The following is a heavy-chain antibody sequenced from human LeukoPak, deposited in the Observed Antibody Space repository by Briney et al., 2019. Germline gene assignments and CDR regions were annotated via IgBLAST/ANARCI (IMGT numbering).Heavy chain of an antibody. Sequence: GGSLRLSCAASGFTFSGYSMNWVRQAPGKGLEWVSSISSSSSYIYYADSVKGRFTISRDNAKNSLYLQMNSLRAEDTAVYYCAREKTIFGVEDDYWGQGTLVTVSS. CDR2: ISSSSSYI. V-gene: IGHV3-21*01. CDR1: GFTFSGYS. D-gene: IGHD3-3*01. CDR3: AREKTIFGVEDDY. J-gene: IGHJ4*02.